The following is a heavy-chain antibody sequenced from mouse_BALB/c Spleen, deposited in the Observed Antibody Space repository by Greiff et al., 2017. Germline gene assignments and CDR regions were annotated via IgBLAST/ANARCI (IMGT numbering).Heavy chain of an antibody. CDR3: ARLGDYGGFAY. Sequence: VQLQESGAELARPGASVKMSCKASGYTFTSYTMHWVKQRPGQGLEWIGYINPSSGYTNYNQKFKDKATLTADKSSSTAYMQLSSLTSEDSAVYYCARLGDYGGFAYWGQGTLVTVSA. D-gene: IGHD2-4*01. V-gene: IGHV1-4*01. CDR2: INPSSGYT. J-gene: IGHJ3*01. CDR1: GYTFTSYT.